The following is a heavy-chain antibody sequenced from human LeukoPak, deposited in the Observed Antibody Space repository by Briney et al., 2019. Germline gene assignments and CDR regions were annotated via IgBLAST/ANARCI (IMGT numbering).Heavy chain of an antibody. Sequence: ASVKVSCKASGGAFSSYTISWVREAPGQGLEWMGRIIPILGIANYAQKFQGRVTITADKSTSTAYMELSSLRSEDTAVYYCASLETGDFDYWGQGTLVTVSS. CDR2: IIPILGIA. D-gene: IGHD7-27*01. J-gene: IGHJ4*02. CDR1: GGAFSSYT. CDR3: ASLETGDFDY. V-gene: IGHV1-69*02.